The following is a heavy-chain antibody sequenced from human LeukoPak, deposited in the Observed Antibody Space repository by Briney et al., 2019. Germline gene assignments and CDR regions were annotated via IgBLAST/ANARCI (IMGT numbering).Heavy chain of an antibody. CDR2: ISYDGSNK. D-gene: IGHD2-21*02. Sequence: GGSLRLSCAASGFTFSSYAMHWVRQAPGKGLEWVAVISYDGSNKYYADSVKGRFTISRDNSKNTLYLQMNSLRAEDTAVYYCARAYCGGDCGFDYWGQGTLVTVSS. V-gene: IGHV3-30-3*01. CDR3: ARAYCGGDCGFDY. J-gene: IGHJ4*02. CDR1: GFTFSSYA.